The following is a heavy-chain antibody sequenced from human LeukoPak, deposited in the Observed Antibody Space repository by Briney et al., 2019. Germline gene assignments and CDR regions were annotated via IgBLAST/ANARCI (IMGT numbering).Heavy chain of an antibody. D-gene: IGHD3-3*01. Sequence: PSETLSLTCTVSGASISNYSWSWIRQPAGKGLQWIGRIDNRGTTNYNPSLKSRVSMSGDTSKNQFSLKLSSVTAADTAIFYCARDRYDFWSGLSGDFYYYHYMDVWGKGTTVTVSS. CDR1: GASISNYS. CDR2: IDNRGTT. CDR3: ARDRYDFWSGLSGDFYYYHYMDV. V-gene: IGHV4-4*07. J-gene: IGHJ6*03.